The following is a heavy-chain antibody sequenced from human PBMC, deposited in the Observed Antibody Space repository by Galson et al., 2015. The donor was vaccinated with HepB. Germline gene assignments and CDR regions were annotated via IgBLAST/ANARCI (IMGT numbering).Heavy chain of an antibody. D-gene: IGHD6-13*01. V-gene: IGHV1-46*04. CDR1: GYTFTSYY. J-gene: IGHJ4*02. CDR2: INPSGGST. CDR3: ARAYPPVEWKYSSSWYYFDY. Sequence: SVKVSCKASGYTFTSYYMHWVRQAPGQGLEWMGIINPSGGSTSYAQKLQGRVTMTRDTSMSTVYMELSSLRSEDTAVYYCARAYPPVEWKYSSSWYYFDYWGQGTLVTVSS.